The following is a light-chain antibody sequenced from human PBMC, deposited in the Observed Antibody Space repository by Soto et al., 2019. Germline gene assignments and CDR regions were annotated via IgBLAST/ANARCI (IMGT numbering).Light chain of an antibody. V-gene: IGLV2-14*01. CDR3: SSYTSSSTLSYA. J-gene: IGLJ1*01. CDR1: SSDVGGYNY. Sequence: QSVLTQPASVSGSPGQSITISCTGTSSDVGGYNYVSWYQQHPGKAPKLMIYEVSNRPSGVSNRFSGSKSGNTASLTISGLQAEDEADYYCSSYTSSSTLSYAFGTGTKATVL. CDR2: EVS.